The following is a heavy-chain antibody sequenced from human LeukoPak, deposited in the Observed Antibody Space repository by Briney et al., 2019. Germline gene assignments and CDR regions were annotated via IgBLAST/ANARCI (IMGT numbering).Heavy chain of an antibody. CDR1: GYTFTSYY. J-gene: IGHJ4*02. D-gene: IGHD5-24*01. CDR2: INPNSGGT. V-gene: IGHV1-2*02. Sequence: ASVKVSCKASGYTFTSYYMHWVRQAPGQGLEWMGWINPNSGGTNYAQKFQGRVTMTRDTSISTAYMELSRQRSDDTAVYYCARDPGYDRDGYNYGAFDYWGQGTLVTVSS. CDR3: ARDPGYDRDGYNYGAFDY.